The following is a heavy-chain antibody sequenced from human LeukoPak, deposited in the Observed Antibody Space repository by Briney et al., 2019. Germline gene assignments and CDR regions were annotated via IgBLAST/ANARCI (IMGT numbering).Heavy chain of an antibody. Sequence: GESPHISCQGSGYSFTSYWIRWVRQMPGKGLEWMGIIYPGDFDTRYSPSFQGQVTISADKSISTAYLQWSSLKASDTAMYYCVRRYRGSEFGYWGQGTLVTVSS. J-gene: IGHJ4*02. V-gene: IGHV5-51*01. D-gene: IGHD1-26*01. CDR3: VRRYRGSEFGY. CDR2: IYPGDFDT. CDR1: GYSFTSYW.